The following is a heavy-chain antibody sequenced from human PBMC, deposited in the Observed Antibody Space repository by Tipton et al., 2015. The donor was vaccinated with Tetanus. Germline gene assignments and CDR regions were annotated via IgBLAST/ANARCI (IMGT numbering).Heavy chain of an antibody. D-gene: IGHD6-19*01. CDR3: ARLGSGWRRRKGAFDI. V-gene: IGHV5-10-1*01. Sequence: EVQLVQSGAEGKKPGESLRISCKGSGYSFTSYWISWVRQMPAKGLEWMGRIDPSDSYTNYSTSFQGHVPISADKSISTAYLQWSSLKASDTAMYYCARLGSGWRRRKGAFDIWGQGTMVTVSS. CDR2: IDPSDSYT. CDR1: GYSFTSYW. J-gene: IGHJ3*02.